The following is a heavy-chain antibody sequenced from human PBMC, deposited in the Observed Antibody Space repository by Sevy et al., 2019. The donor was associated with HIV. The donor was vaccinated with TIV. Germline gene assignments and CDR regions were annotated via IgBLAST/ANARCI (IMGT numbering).Heavy chain of an antibody. D-gene: IGHD3-3*02. CDR1: GFTFNIYA. J-gene: IGHJ4*01. CDR2: ISGGGDGT. CDR3: ARDGGYSIKWYPLY. V-gene: IGHV3-23*01. Sequence: GGSLRLSCAASGFTFNIYAMSWVRQAPGKGLEWLSAISGGGDGTYYADSVKGRFTISGDNSRNTLYLQMNSLRAEDTAVYYCARDGGYSIKWYPLYWGHGTLVTVSS.